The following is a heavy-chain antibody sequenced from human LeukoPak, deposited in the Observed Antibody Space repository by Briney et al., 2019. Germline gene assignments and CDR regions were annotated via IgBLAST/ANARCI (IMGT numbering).Heavy chain of an antibody. D-gene: IGHD1-1*01. V-gene: IGHV4-59*01. Sequence: SETLSLTCTVSVGSISNYYWSWIRQPPGKGLEWIGYIYDSGSTKYNPSLKSRVTISVDTSKNQFSLKLRSVTAADTAFYYCARGRWNDLYFDYWGQGALVTVSS. CDR2: IYDSGST. CDR1: VGSISNYY. CDR3: ARGRWNDLYFDY. J-gene: IGHJ4*02.